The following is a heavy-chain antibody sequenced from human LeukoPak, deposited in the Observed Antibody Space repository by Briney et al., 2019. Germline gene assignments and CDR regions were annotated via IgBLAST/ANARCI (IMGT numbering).Heavy chain of an antibody. Sequence: GGSLRLSCAASGFTFSSYGMHWVRQAPGKGLEWVAFIRYDGSNKYYADSVKGRFTISRDNSKNTLYLQMNSLRAEDTAVYYCAKDSGRSSMVRGYIDYWGQGTLVTVSS. CDR3: AKDSGRSSMVRGYIDY. CDR2: IRYDGSNK. V-gene: IGHV3-30*02. J-gene: IGHJ4*02. CDR1: GFTFSSYG. D-gene: IGHD3-10*01.